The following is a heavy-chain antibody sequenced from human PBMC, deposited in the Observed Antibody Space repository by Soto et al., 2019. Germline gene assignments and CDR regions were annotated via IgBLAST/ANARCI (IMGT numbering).Heavy chain of an antibody. D-gene: IGHD2-15*01. V-gene: IGHV5-51*01. J-gene: IGHJ6*02. CDR3: ARHQGACTGGSCYPASWYFYSMDV. CDR1: GYGFTSYR. Sequence: GESLKISCKASGYGFTSYRIGWVRQMPGKGLEWMGIIYPGDSDTKYSPSFQGQVTISADKSISTAYLQWSSLRASDTAVYYCARHQGACTGGSCYPASWYFYSMDVWGQGTTVTVSS. CDR2: IYPGDSDT.